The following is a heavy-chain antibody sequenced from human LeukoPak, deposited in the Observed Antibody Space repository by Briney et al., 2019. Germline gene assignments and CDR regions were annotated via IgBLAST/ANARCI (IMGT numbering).Heavy chain of an antibody. V-gene: IGHV3-30*18. CDR3: AKVVSGSYYY. CDR2: ISYDGSNK. D-gene: IGHD1-26*01. J-gene: IGHJ4*02. Sequence: HPGGSLRLSCAASGFTFSSYGMHWVRQAPGKGLEWVAVISYDGSNKYYADSVKGRFTISRDNSKNTLYLQMNSLRAEDTAVYYCAKVVSGSYYYWGQGTLVTVSS. CDR1: GFTFSSYG.